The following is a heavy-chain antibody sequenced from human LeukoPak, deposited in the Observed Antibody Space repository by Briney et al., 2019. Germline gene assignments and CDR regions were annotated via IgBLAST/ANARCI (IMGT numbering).Heavy chain of an antibody. CDR2: IYYSGST. J-gene: IGHJ5*02. Sequence: SETLSLTCTVSDGSISSSSYYWGWIRQPPVKGLEWIGSIYYSGSTYYNPSLKSRVTISVDTSKNQFSLKLSSVTAADTAVYYCAKDYGGWSNWFDPWGQGTLVTVSS. CDR3: AKDYGGWSNWFDP. D-gene: IGHD6-19*01. V-gene: IGHV4-39*02. CDR1: DGSISSSSYY.